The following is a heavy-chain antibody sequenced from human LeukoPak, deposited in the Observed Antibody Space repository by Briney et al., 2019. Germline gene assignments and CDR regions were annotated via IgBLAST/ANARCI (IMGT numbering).Heavy chain of an antibody. J-gene: IGHJ4*02. Sequence: GGSLRLPCEVSGFTFTSDAMSWVRAGPGKGLGRVSAICGGGDYIRYADSVKGRFTISRDNSKNSLYLQMNSLGAEDTAIYYCARDFFAGSGYYTYGVFDYWGQGALVTVSS. CDR2: ICGGGDYI. D-gene: IGHD2-8*01. V-gene: IGHV3-23*01. CDR3: ARDFFAGSGYYTYGVFDY. CDR1: GFTFTSDA.